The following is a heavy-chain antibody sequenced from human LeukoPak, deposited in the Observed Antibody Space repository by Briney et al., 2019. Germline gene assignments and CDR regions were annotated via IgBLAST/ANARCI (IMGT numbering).Heavy chain of an antibody. J-gene: IGHJ2*01. V-gene: IGHV3-48*03. CDR1: GFTFSSYE. CDR3: ARDLRAGGTWSYGVYFDL. Sequence: GGSLRLSCAASGFTFSSYEMNWVRQAPGKGLEWVSYISSSGSTIYYADSVKGRFTISRDNAKNSVYLQLNSLTPEDTAVYYCARDLRAGGTWSYGVYFDLWGRGTLVTVSS. D-gene: IGHD4-17*01. CDR2: ISSSGSTI.